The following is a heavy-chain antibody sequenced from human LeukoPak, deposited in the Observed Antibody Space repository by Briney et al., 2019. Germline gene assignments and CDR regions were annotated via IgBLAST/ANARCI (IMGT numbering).Heavy chain of an antibody. CDR2: IRRKTDGETA. D-gene: IGHD2-21*01. Sequence: GGSLRLSCAASGFTFSNVWMSWVRQVPGKGLEWVGRIRRKTDGETADHAAPVKGRFTISRDDSKNTLYLQMNSLKTEDTAVYYCVTDLVIKGYFDYWGQGALVTVSS. J-gene: IGHJ4*02. V-gene: IGHV3-15*01. CDR1: GFTFSNVW. CDR3: VTDLVIKGYFDY.